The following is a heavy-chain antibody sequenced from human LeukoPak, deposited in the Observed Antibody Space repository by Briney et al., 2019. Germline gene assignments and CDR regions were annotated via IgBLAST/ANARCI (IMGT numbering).Heavy chain of an antibody. J-gene: IGHJ5*02. D-gene: IGHD1-26*01. CDR2: ISAYNGNT. V-gene: IGHV1-18*01. CDR3: ARKADGGATIEFDP. Sequence: VASVKVSCKASGYTFTSYGISWVRQAPGQGLEWMGWISAYNGNTNYAQKLQGRVTMTTDTSTSTAYMELRSLRSDDTAVYYCARKADGGATIEFDPWGQGTLVTVSS. CDR1: GYTFTSYG.